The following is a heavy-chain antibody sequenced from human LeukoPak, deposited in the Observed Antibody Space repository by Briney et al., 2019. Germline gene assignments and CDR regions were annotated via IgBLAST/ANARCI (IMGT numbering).Heavy chain of an antibody. CDR3: ARVPYDILTGYFVGADY. Sequence: ASVKVSCKASGYTFTGYYMHWVRQASGQGLEWMGWINPNSGGTNYAQKSQGRVTMTRDTSISTAYMELSRLRSDDTAVYYCARVPYDILTGYFVGADYWGQGTLVTVSS. CDR2: INPNSGGT. CDR1: GYTFTGYY. J-gene: IGHJ4*02. V-gene: IGHV1-2*02. D-gene: IGHD3-9*01.